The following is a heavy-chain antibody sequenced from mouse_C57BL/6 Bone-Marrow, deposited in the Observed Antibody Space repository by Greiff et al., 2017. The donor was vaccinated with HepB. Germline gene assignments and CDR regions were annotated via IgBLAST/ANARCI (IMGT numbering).Heavy chain of an antibody. D-gene: IGHD1-1*01. Sequence: EVQLQQSGPELVKPGASVEMSCKASGYTFTDYNMHWVKQSHGKSLEWIGYINPNNGGTSYNQKFKGKATLTVNKSSSTAYMELRSLTSEDSAVYYCARRDYGSSYAMDYWGQGTSVTVSS. CDR3: ARRDYGSSYAMDY. J-gene: IGHJ4*01. CDR2: INPNNGGT. CDR1: GYTFTDYN. V-gene: IGHV1-22*01.